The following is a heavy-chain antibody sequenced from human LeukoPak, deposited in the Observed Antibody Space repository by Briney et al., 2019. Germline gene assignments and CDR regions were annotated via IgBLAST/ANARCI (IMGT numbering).Heavy chain of an antibody. CDR1: GFTFSNFA. D-gene: IGHD4-17*01. CDR3: GRDPNGDYVGAFEF. J-gene: IGHJ3*01. CDR2: IKGNGGDT. Sequence: GGSLSLSCAASGFTFSNFAWVWVRQAPGRGLEWVSAIKGNGGDTRYADAVKGRFTISRDDSKNTLYLHMNSLRAEDTAIYYCGRDPNGDYVGAFEFWGQGTIVTVSS. V-gene: IGHV3-23*01.